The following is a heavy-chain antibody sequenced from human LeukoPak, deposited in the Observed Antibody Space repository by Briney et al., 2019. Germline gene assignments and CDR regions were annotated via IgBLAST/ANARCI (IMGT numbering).Heavy chain of an antibody. Sequence: SETLSLTCTVSGGSISTYYWSWVRQPPGKGLEWIGYMYYSGSTNYNPSLKSRVTISIDTPKNQFSLKLNSVTAADTAVYYCASAGSSSPRWFDLWGQGTRVTVSS. CDR3: ASAGSSSPRWFDL. J-gene: IGHJ5*02. D-gene: IGHD6-13*01. CDR1: GGSISTYY. V-gene: IGHV4-59*01. CDR2: MYYSGST.